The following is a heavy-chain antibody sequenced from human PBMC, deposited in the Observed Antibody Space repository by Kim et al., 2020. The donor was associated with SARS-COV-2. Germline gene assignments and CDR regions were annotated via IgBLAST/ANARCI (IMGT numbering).Heavy chain of an antibody. D-gene: IGHD4-17*01. CDR3: AKDTDYYYYYGMDV. V-gene: IGHV3-43*02. CDR1: GFTFDDYA. J-gene: IGHJ6*02. Sequence: GGSLRLSCAASGFTFDDYAMHWVRQAPGKGLEWVSLISGDGGSTYYADSVKGRFTISRDNSKNSLYLQMNSLRTEDTASYYCAKDTDYYYYYGMDVWGQGTTVTVSS. CDR2: ISGDGGST.